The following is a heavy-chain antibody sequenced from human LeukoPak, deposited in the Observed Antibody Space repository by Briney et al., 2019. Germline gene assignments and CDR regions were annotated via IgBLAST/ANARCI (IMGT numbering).Heavy chain of an antibody. CDR2: ISAYNGNT. J-gene: IGHJ2*01. D-gene: IGHD1-26*01. Sequence: GASVKVSCKASGGTFSSYAISWVRQAPGQGLEWMGWISAYNGNTNYAQKFQGRVTMTRDTSISTAYMELSRLRSDDTAVYYCARGVGPRYFDLWGRGTLVTVSS. CDR3: ARGVGPRYFDL. CDR1: GGTFSSYA. V-gene: IGHV1-18*01.